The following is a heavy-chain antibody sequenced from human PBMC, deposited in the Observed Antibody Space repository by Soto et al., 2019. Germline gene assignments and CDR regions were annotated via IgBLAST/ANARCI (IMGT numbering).Heavy chain of an antibody. CDR2: ISGDGNIT. CDR1: GFTLRSYW. D-gene: IGHD5-12*01. CDR3: VREVATKGRSFDY. J-gene: IGHJ4*02. V-gene: IGHV3-74*01. Sequence: EVQLVESGGGLVQPGGCLRLSCAASGFTLRSYWMHWVRQVSGKGLVWVSRISGDGNITTYADSVKGRFTISRDNPNNTLYLQVSSLTAEDTALYYGVREVATKGRSFDYWGQGTLVTVSS.